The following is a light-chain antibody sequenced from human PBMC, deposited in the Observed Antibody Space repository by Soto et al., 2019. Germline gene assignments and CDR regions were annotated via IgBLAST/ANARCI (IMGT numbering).Light chain of an antibody. CDR1: QSVDSY. CDR2: GGS. CDR3: QQYKNWHKT. Sequence: EIVMTQSPVTLSVSPGERVTLSCRASQSVDSYLAWHQQKPGQAPRLLIYGGSTRAAGIAGRLSGRGSGTEFTHTISSLQSEDFAVYYCQQYKNWHKTLGEGTKVEIK. J-gene: IGKJ1*01. V-gene: IGKV3-15*01.